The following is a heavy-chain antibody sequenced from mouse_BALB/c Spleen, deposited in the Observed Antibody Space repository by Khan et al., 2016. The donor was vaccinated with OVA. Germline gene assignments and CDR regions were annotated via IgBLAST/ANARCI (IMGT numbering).Heavy chain of an antibody. CDR1: GFTFSSYA. J-gene: IGHJ1*01. D-gene: IGHD1-1*01. CDR3: ARDYYYGTGFFDV. CDR2: ISSGGST. V-gene: IGHV5-6-5*01. Sequence: EVKLMESGGGLVKPGGSLKLSCAASGFTFSSYAMSWVRQTPEKRLEWVASISSGGSTYSPDSVKGRFTISRDNARNILYLQMSSLRSEDTAMYYCARDYYYGTGFFDVWGAGTTVTVSS.